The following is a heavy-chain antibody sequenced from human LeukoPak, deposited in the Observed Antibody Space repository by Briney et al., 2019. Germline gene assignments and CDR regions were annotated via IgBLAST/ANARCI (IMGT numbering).Heavy chain of an antibody. CDR2: INPSGGST. J-gene: IGHJ4*02. D-gene: IGHD6-13*01. CDR1: GYTFTGYY. V-gene: IGHV1-46*01. CDR3: AKSTGSSWVDY. Sequence: ASVKVSCKASGYTFTGYYMHWVRQAPGQGLEWMGIINPSGGSTSYAQKFQGRVTMTRDTSTSTVYMELSSLRSDDTAVYYCAKSTGSSWVDYWGQGTLVTVSS.